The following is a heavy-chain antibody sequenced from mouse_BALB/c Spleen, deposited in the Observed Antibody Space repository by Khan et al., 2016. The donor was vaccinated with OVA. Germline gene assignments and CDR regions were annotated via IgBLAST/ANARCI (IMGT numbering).Heavy chain of an antibody. CDR1: GYTFTSYG. CDR3: ARPPYFSYTRDH. D-gene: IGHD2-10*01. CDR2: INTYTGEP. J-gene: IGHJ4*01. Sequence: QIQLVQSGPELKKPGETVKISCKASGYTFTSYGMNWVKQSPGKALKWMGWINTYTGEPTYADDFKGRFAFSLETSASTAYLQINNLKNEDTATDFCARPPYFSYTRDHWGQGTSVTVSS. V-gene: IGHV9-3-1*01.